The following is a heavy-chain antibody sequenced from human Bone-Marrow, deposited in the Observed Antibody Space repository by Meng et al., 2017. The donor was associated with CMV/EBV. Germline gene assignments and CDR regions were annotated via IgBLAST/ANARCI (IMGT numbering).Heavy chain of an antibody. D-gene: IGHD3-9*01. CDR3: ARHATHYDILTGPPGGYYYYGMDV. V-gene: IGHV1-69*02. J-gene: IGHJ6*02. CDR1: GDTFISHT. Sequence: SVKVSCKASGDTFISHTISWVRQAPGQGLEWMGRIISILGVANSAQKFQGRVTMTTDTSTSTAYMELRSLRSEDTAVYYCARHATHYDILTGPPGGYYYYGMDVWGQGTTVTVSS. CDR2: IISILGVA.